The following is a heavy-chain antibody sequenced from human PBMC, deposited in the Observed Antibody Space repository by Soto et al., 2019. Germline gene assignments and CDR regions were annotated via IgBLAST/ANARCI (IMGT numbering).Heavy chain of an antibody. D-gene: IGHD4-17*01. V-gene: IGHV3-66*01. CDR1: GFTVSNNY. J-gene: IGHJ4*02. Sequence: EVQLVESGGGLVQPGGSLRLSCAASGFTVSNNYMCWVRQAPGKGLEWVSLIYSGGVTHYADSVRGRFTISRDNSRNPLYLQMNSLRADDTAVYYCAKRGTTVTTSLWYWGQGTLVTVSS. CDR2: IYSGGVT. CDR3: AKRGTTVTTSLWY.